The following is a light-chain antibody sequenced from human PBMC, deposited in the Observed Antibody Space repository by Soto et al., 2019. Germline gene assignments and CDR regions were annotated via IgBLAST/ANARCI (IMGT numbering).Light chain of an antibody. Sequence: ETVLTQSPVTLSLSPGERATLSCRASESVAGYLALYQQKPGLPPRLLIYETSNRVTGIPARFSGSGSVTDFILTISSLEPEDSGVYYCQQRWRWPSNTFGQGTRLENK. V-gene: IGKV3-11*01. CDR3: QQRWRWPSNT. CDR1: ESVAGY. CDR2: ETS. J-gene: IGKJ5*01.